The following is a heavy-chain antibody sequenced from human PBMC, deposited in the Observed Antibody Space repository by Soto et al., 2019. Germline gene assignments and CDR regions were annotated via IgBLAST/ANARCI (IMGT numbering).Heavy chain of an antibody. CDR1: GGSISSSSYY. Sequence: SETLSLTCTVSGGSISSSSYYWGWIRQPPGKGLEWIGSIYYSGSTYYNPSLKSRVTISVDTSKNQFSLKLSSVTAADTAVYYCAGLRSPSDALDIWGQGTMVTVSS. V-gene: IGHV4-39*01. J-gene: IGHJ3*02. CDR3: AGLRSPSDALDI. CDR2: IYYSGST.